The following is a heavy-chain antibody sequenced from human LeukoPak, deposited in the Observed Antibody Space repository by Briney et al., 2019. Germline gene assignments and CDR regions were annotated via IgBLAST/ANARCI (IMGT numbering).Heavy chain of an antibody. CDR3: AKDRYSDNREGLDS. CDR2: IGGSGGKT. CDR1: GFTFSNYA. Sequence: GGSLRLSCAASGFTFSNYAMSWVRQAPGKGLEWVSAIGGSGGKTYYADSVKGRFSISRDNSQNTVSLQMNSLRAEDTAIYYCAKDRYSDNREGLDSWGQGTLVTVSS. D-gene: IGHD3-22*01. V-gene: IGHV3-23*01. J-gene: IGHJ4*02.